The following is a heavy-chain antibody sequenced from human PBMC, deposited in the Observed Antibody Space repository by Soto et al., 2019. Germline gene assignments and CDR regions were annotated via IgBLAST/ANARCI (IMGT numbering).Heavy chain of an antibody. V-gene: IGHV6-1*01. Sequence: QTLSLTCAISGDSVSSSRAAWNWIRQSPSRGLEWLGRTYYRSKWYNDYAVSVKSRITINPDTSKNQFSLQLNSVTPEDTAVYYCARGDYYYYYYGMDVWGKGTTVTVSS. D-gene: IGHD2-21*02. CDR3: ARGDYYYYYYGMDV. CDR2: TYYRSKWYN. CDR1: GDSVSSSRAA. J-gene: IGHJ6*04.